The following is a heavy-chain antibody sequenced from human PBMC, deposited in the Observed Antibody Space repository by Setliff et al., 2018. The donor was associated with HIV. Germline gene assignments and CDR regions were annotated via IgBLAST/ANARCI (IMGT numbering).Heavy chain of an antibody. CDR2: IYYGGGT. CDR3: ARQVGNKLLFDY. Sequence: SETLSLTCIVSGDSISSYYWSWIRQPPGKGLEWLGYIYYGGGTNYNPSLKSRVTISVDTSKNQFFLKLNPVTAADAAVYYCARQVGNKLLFDYWGQGTLVTVSS. CDR1: GDSISSYY. V-gene: IGHV4-59*01. D-gene: IGHD7-27*01. J-gene: IGHJ4*02.